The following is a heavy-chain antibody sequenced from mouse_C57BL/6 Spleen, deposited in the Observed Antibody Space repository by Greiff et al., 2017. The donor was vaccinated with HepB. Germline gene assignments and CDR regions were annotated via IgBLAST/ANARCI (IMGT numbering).Heavy chain of an antibody. J-gene: IGHJ4*01. CDR3: AREAPITTVVDAMDY. CDR1: GYAFSSYW. CDR2: IYPGDGDT. D-gene: IGHD1-1*01. Sequence: QVQLQQSGAELVKPGASVKISCKASGYAFSSYWMNWVKQRPGKGLEWIGQIYPGDGDTNYNGKFKGKATLTADKSSSTAYMQLSSLTSEDSAVYFCAREAPITTVVDAMDYWGQGTSVTVSS. V-gene: IGHV1-80*01.